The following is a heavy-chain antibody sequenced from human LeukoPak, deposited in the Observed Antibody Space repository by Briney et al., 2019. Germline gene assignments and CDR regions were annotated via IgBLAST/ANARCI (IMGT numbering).Heavy chain of an antibody. CDR3: ARGPYYDFWSGYYIPHNWFDP. J-gene: IGHJ5*02. Sequence: SVKVSCKASGGTFSSYAISWVRQAPGQGLEWMGRIIPILGIANYAQKFQGRVTITADKSTSTAYMELSSLRSEDTAVYYCARGPYYDFWSGYYIPHNWFDPWGQGTLVTVSS. D-gene: IGHD3-3*01. CDR2: IIPILGIA. V-gene: IGHV1-69*04. CDR1: GGTFSSYA.